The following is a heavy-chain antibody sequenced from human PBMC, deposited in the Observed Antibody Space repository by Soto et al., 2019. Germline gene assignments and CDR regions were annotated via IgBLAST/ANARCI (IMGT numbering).Heavy chain of an antibody. CDR3: AKGSNGARKGRYAFEP. Sequence: SQTLLLTCAIPEERVSSNTASWNWIRQSPSSGLQCMERTYFRSKWYNDYAVSVKSRIIINPDTSNNQFSLQLNSVTPEDTAIYVCAKGSNGARKGRYAFEPGGQGIT. V-gene: IGHV6-1*01. CDR1: EERVSSNTAS. J-gene: IGHJ6*01. D-gene: IGHD2-2*01. CDR2: TYFRSKWYN.